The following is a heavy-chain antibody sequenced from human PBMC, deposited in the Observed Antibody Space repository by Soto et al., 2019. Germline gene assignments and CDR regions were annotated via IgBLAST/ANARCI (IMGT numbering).Heavy chain of an antibody. CDR3: ASSYYDFWSGYSIPGY. J-gene: IGHJ4*02. D-gene: IGHD3-3*01. Sequence: SETLSLTCTVSGGSISSYYWSWIRQPPGKGLEWIGYIYYSGSTNYNPSLKSRVTISVDKSKNQFSLKLSSVTAADTAVYYCASSYYDFWSGYSIPGYWGQGTLVTVSS. CDR1: GGSISSYY. CDR2: IYYSGST. V-gene: IGHV4-59*01.